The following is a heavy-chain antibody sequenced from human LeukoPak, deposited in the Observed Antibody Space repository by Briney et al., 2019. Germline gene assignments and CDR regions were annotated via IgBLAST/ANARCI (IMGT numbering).Heavy chain of an antibody. CDR2: IYSGGST. D-gene: IGHD2/OR15-2a*01. CDR1: GFTVSSNY. J-gene: IGHJ3*02. V-gene: IGHV3-53*04. Sequence: PGGSLRLSCAASGFTVSSNYMSWVRQAPGKGLEWVSVIYSGGSTYYADSVKGRFTISRHNSKNTLYLQMNSLRAEDTAVYYCARDPPDETGESIHLDAFDIWGQGTMATVSS. CDR3: ARDPPDETGESIHLDAFDI.